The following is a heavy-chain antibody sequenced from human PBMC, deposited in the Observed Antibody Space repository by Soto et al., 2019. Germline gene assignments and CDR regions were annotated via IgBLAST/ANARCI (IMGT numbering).Heavy chain of an antibody. CDR2: ISSSSSYI. Sequence: PGRSRTLSCAASGFTFSSYSMNWVRQAPWKGLEWVSSISSSSSYIYYADSVKGRFTISRDNAKNSLYLQMNCLRAEDTAVYYCARDRGYSSSWYRRGNNWFDPCGQGTLVTVSS. CDR3: ARDRGYSSSWYRRGNNWFDP. V-gene: IGHV3-21*01. J-gene: IGHJ5*02. D-gene: IGHD6-13*01. CDR1: GFTFSSYS.